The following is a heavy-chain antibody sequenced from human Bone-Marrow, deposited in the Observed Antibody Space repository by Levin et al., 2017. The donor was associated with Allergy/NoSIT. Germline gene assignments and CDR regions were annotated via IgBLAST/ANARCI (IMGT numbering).Heavy chain of an antibody. V-gene: IGHV3-23*01. Sequence: GESLKISCVASGFTFSNYVMSWVRQTPGKGLEWVSRIGVSGGSTYYADSVKGRFTISRDNSKNTLYLQMNSLRAEDTAVYYCAKDRWEWIVADLFDYWGQGSLVTVSS. CDR2: IGVSGGST. CDR3: AKDRWEWIVADLFDY. CDR1: GFTFSNYV. D-gene: IGHD5-12*01. J-gene: IGHJ4*02.